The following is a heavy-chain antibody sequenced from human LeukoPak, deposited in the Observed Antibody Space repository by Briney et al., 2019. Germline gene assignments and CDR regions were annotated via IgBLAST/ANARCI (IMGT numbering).Heavy chain of an antibody. CDR3: AAITIFGVVIPYFDY. CDR2: IYYSGST. D-gene: IGHD3-3*01. Sequence: SETLSLTCTVSGGSISSSSYYWGWIRQPPGKGLEWMGSIYYSGSTYYNPSLKSRVTISVDTSKNQFSLKLSSVTAADTAVYYCAAITIFGVVIPYFDYWGQGTLVTVSS. CDR1: GGSISSSSYY. V-gene: IGHV4-39*07. J-gene: IGHJ4*02.